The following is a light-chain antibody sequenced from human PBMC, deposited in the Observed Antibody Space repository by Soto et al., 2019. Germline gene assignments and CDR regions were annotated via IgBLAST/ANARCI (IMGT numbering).Light chain of an antibody. Sequence: QSALTQPGSVSGSPGQSITISCTGSSSDVGKYNLVSWYQWHPGKAPKLMIYEDSQRPSGVSNRFSGSKSGNTASLTISGLQAEDEADYYCCSYAGSDIFAVFGGGTKLTVL. CDR3: CSYAGSDIFAV. J-gene: IGLJ2*01. CDR2: EDS. CDR1: SSDVGKYNL. V-gene: IGLV2-23*02.